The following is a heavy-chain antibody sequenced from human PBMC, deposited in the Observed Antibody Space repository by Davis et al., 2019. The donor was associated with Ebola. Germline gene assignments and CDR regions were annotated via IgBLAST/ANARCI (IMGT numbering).Heavy chain of an antibody. CDR3: ARDPPGIVVGHRRNYYYYGMDV. D-gene: IGHD1-26*01. CDR2: ISSSSSYI. J-gene: IGHJ6*02. Sequence: GESLKISCAASGFTFSSYSMNWVRQAPGKGPEWVSSISSSSSYIYYADSVKGRFTISRDNANNSLYLQMNSLRAEDTAVYYCARDPPGIVVGHRRNYYYYGMDVWGQGTTVTVSS. V-gene: IGHV3-21*01. CDR1: GFTFSSYS.